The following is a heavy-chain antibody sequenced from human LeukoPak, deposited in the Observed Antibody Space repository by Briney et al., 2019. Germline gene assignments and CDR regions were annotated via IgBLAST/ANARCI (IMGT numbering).Heavy chain of an antibody. D-gene: IGHD5-24*01. CDR2: MYSSGSS. J-gene: IGHJ4*02. Sequence: SETLSLACTVSGASINNYFWSWVRQPSGKGLEWIGYMYSSGSSTYNPSLKSRVTMSIDPSRNQLSLRVTSVTAADTAVYYCARGGWLKTSYYFDFWGQGSLVTVSS. CDR1: GASINNYF. V-gene: IGHV4-59*01. CDR3: ARGGWLKTSYYFDF.